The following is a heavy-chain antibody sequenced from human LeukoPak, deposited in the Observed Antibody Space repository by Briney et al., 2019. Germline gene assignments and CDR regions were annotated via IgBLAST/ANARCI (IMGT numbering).Heavy chain of an antibody. CDR1: EFTFSNYA. D-gene: IGHD6-19*01. V-gene: IGHV3-23*01. J-gene: IGHJ4*02. CDR3: ARDSIAVAGTDY. CDR2: ISASGSNT. Sequence: PGGSLRLSCAASEFTFSNYAMSWVRQAPGKGLEWVSAISASGSNTYYTDSVKGRFTISRDNSRNTLYLQMNSLRAEDTAVYYCARDSIAVAGTDYWGQGTLVTVSS.